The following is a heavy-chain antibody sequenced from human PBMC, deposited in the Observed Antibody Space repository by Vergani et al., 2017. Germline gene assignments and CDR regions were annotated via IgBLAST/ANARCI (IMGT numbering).Heavy chain of an antibody. CDR1: GGSFSGYY. V-gene: IGHV4-34*01. Sequence: QVQLQQWGAGLLKPSETLSLTCAVYGGSFSGYYWSWIRQPPGKGLEWIGEINHSGSTNYNPSLKSRVTISVDTSKNQFSLKLNSVTAADTAVYYCARARRYCSSTSCPYGMDVWGQGTTVTVSS. CDR3: ARARRYCSSTSCPYGMDV. CDR2: INHSGST. J-gene: IGHJ6*02. D-gene: IGHD2-2*01.